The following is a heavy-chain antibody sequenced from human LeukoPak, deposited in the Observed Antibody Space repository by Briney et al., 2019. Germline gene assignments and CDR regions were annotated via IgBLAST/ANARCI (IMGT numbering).Heavy chain of an antibody. V-gene: IGHV3-30*04. CDR2: ISYDGSNK. Sequence: GGSLRLSCAASGFTFSSYAMHWVRQAPGRGLEWVAVISYDGSNKYYADSVKGRFTISRDNSKNTLYLQMNSLRAEDTAVYYCAKGASYVDGYYFDYWGQGTLVTVSS. J-gene: IGHJ4*02. CDR1: GFTFSSYA. D-gene: IGHD1-26*01. CDR3: AKGASYVDGYYFDY.